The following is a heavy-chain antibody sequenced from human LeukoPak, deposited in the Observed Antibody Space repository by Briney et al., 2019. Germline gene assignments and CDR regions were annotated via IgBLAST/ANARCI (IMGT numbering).Heavy chain of an antibody. CDR3: SKDLTSDFGGDLDP. V-gene: IGHV3-30*02. D-gene: IGHD3-10*01. J-gene: IGHJ5*02. Sequence: GGSLRLSSAASGFTFSNYGMHWVRQAPGKGLEWVALISFDGSQKYYADSVKGRFTISRDNSKSTVYLQMNSLRVEDAAVYYCSKDLTSDFGGDLDPWGQGTLVTVSS. CDR2: ISFDGSQK. CDR1: GFTFSNYG.